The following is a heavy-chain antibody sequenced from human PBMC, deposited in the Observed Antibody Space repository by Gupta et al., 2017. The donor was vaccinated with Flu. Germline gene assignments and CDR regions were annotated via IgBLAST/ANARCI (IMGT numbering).Heavy chain of an antibody. Sequence: GGSLTLSCVASGLTFTNSGFHWVRQARGKGLEWVTVIWYDGSRKYYSDSVKGRFTISRDNSKNTVYLQMRSLRVEDTAVYYCASSGSVDHWGQGTLVTVTS. CDR1: GLTFTNSG. CDR3: ASSGSVDH. J-gene: IGHJ4*02. V-gene: IGHV3-33*03. CDR2: IWYDGSRK. D-gene: IGHD3-10*01.